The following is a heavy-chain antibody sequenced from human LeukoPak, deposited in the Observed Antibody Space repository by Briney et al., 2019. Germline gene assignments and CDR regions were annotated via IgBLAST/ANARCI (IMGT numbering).Heavy chain of an antibody. Sequence: SETLSLTCTVSGYSISSGYYWGWIRQPPGKGLEWIGSIYHSGSTYYNPSLKSRVTISRDTSTNQFYLKLSSVTAADTAVYFCARDPGAGNFDYWGQGTLVTVSS. CDR3: ARDPGAGNFDY. CDR1: GYSISSGYY. J-gene: IGHJ4*02. D-gene: IGHD3-10*01. CDR2: IYHSGST. V-gene: IGHV4-38-2*02.